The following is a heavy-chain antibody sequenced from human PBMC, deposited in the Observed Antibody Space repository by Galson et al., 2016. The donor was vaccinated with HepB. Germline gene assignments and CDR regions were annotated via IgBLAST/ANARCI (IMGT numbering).Heavy chain of an antibody. CDR2: VSYDGRNK. J-gene: IGHJ4*02. CDR1: GFACSNYA. V-gene: IGHV3-30*18. D-gene: IGHD3-9*01. CDR3: AKNDILAGYSAFDY. Sequence: SLRLSCAASGFACSNYAMHWVRQAPGKGLEWVAVVSYDGRNKYYADSVKGRFTISRDNSKNTVYLQMNRLRVEDTAVYYCAKNDILAGYSAFDYWGQGTLVTVSS.